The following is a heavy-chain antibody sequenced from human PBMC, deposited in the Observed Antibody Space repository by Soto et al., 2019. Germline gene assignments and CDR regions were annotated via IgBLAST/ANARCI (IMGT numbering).Heavy chain of an antibody. Sequence: TLSLTCTVAGDSISDYYWSWIRQAPGKGLEWIGYVYYRGSTSYNPSLKTRISLSIDTSRKQFSLKLSSVTAADTAVYYCAREAWSIGYYYFDHWGQGTLVTVSS. D-gene: IGHD3-22*01. V-gene: IGHV4-59*01. CDR1: GDSISDYY. CDR3: AREAWSIGYYYFDH. CDR2: VYYRGST. J-gene: IGHJ4*02.